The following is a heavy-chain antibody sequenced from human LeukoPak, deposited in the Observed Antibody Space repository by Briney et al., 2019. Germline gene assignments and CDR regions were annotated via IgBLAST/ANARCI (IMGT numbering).Heavy chain of an antibody. CDR2: INGTGDGP. CDR3: AKDSPLSQGRHLYYFDY. Sequence: GGSLRLSCAASGFSFSSFAMTRVRQSPGNGLEGVSSINGTGDGPSYADSVKGRFTISRDNSKNTVDLQLNSLRDGDTALYYCAKDSPLSQGRHLYYFDYWGLGTLVTVSS. J-gene: IGHJ4*02. CDR1: GFSFSSFA. D-gene: IGHD3-16*02. V-gene: IGHV3-23*01.